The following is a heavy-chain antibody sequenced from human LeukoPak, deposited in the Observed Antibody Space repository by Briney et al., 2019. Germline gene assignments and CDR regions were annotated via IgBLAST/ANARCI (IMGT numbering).Heavy chain of an antibody. CDR3: ARDSLDYGDYYFDY. D-gene: IGHD4-17*01. Sequence: SQTLSLTCTVSGGSISSGSYYWSWIRQLAGKGLEWIGRIYTSGSTNYNPSLKSRVTISVDTSKNQFSLKLSSVTAADTAVYYCARDSLDYGDYYFDYWGQGTLVTVSS. J-gene: IGHJ4*02. V-gene: IGHV4-61*02. CDR1: GGSISSGSYY. CDR2: IYTSGST.